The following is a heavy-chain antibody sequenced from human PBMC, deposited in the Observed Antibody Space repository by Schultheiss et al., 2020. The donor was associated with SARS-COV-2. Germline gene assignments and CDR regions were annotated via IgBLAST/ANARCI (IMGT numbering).Heavy chain of an antibody. CDR1: GFTFSSYH. J-gene: IGHJ5*02. V-gene: IGHV4-59*04. D-gene: IGHD6-25*01. CDR2: IYHSGTT. Sequence: GSLRLSCTGSGFTFSSYHMNWVRQAPGKGLEWIGYIYHSGTTYYNPSLNSRVTMSVDRSKNQFSLSLSSVTAADTAVYYCARHPLLVAAAQWGWFDPWGQGTLVTVSS. CDR3: ARHPLLVAAAQWGWFDP.